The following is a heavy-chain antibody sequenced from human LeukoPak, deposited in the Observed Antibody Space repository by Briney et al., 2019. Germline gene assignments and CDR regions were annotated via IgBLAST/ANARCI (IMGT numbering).Heavy chain of an antibody. D-gene: IGHD5-24*01. CDR3: ARGGDLRDGYICYY. CDR2: FKPNTRTA. J-gene: IGHJ4*02. Sequence: GASVKVSCKASGYTFTTYFLHWVRQAPGQGLEWMGTFKPNTRTAHQGLRFRDRVRMTGDMSTSTVFLELNSLRSEDTAVYYCARGGDLRDGYICYYWGQGTLVTVSS. V-gene: IGHV1-46*01. CDR1: GYTFTTYF.